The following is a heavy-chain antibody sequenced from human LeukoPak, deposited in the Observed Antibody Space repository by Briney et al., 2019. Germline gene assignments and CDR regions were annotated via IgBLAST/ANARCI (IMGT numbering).Heavy chain of an antibody. Sequence: PSETLSLTCTVSGGSISSSSYYWSWIRQPPGKGLEWIGYIYYSGSTYYNPSLKSRVTISVDTPKNQFSLKLSSVTAADTAVYYCARVDSNYLPVRFDPWGQGTLVTVSS. CDR1: GGSISSSSYY. CDR3: ARVDSNYLPVRFDP. CDR2: IYYSGST. D-gene: IGHD4-11*01. J-gene: IGHJ5*02. V-gene: IGHV4-30-4*08.